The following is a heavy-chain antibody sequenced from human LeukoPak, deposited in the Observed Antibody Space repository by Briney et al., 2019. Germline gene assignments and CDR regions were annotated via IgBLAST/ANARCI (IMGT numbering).Heavy chain of an antibody. D-gene: IGHD4-11*01. CDR2: ISAYNVNT. J-gene: IGHJ4*02. CDR1: GYTFTSYG. Sequence: ASVKVSCKASGYTFTSYGISWVRQAPGQGLEWMGWISAYNVNTNDAQKLQGRVTMTTDTSTTTAYMELRSLRSDDPAVYYCARVPVSGPGARFDYWGQGTLVTVSS. V-gene: IGHV1-18*01. CDR3: ARVPVSGPGARFDY.